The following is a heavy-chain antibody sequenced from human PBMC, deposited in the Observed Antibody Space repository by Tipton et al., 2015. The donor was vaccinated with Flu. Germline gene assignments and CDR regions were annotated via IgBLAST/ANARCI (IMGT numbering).Heavy chain of an antibody. D-gene: IGHD3-22*01. J-gene: IGHJ4*02. CDR3: ARRKTVTTRLTYFDY. CDR2: IYYSGST. V-gene: IGHV4-59*08. Sequence: TLSHTCTVSGGSITSYYWSWIRQPPGKGLEWIGYIYYSGSTNYNPSLKSRVTISVDTSKNQFSLKLSSVTAADTAVFYCARRKTVTTRLTYFDYWGQGTRVTVSS. CDR1: GGSITSYY.